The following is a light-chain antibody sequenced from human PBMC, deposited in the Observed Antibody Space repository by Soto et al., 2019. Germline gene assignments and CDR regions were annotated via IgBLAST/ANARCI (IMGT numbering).Light chain of an antibody. V-gene: IGKV3-20*01. CDR1: HTISSSY. CDR2: GIS. J-gene: IGKJ1*01. Sequence: EIVLTQSPGTLSLSPGERATLSCRASHTISSSYLAWYQQNPCQAPRLLMYGISRRSTGIPDRFSGSGSGTDFALSIPTLETEDFAVYYFQQYVTSSPRTFGQGKKVEIK. CDR3: QQYVTSSPRT.